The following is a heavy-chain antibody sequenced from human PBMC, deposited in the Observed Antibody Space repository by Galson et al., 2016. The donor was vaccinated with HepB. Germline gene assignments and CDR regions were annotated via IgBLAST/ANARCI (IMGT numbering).Heavy chain of an antibody. Sequence: SLRLSCAASGFTFTSAWMSWVRQAPGKGLEWVGRIKSKIDGGTVDYAAPVKGRFTISGDDSKNTLYLQMTSLRTEDTAMYYCTTVLSTASMSGWYDWGFDSWGQGTLVSVSS. D-gene: IGHD6-19*01. CDR1: GFTFTSAW. CDR3: TTVLSTASMSGWYDWGFDS. CDR2: IKSKIDGGTV. J-gene: IGHJ4*02. V-gene: IGHV3-15*07.